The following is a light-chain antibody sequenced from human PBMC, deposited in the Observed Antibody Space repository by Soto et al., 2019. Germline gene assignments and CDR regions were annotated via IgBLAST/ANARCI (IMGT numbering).Light chain of an antibody. CDR3: QQAYSFPIT. V-gene: IGKV1D-12*01. CDR1: QDIAAY. Sequence: DVRVTQSPSSVSASVGDRVTITCRASQDIAAYLAWYQNKPGRAPELLIHAASSLQSGVPSRLSGSGYGTDFTITINSLQPEDFETYYCQQAYSFPITFGHGTRLEIK. J-gene: IGKJ5*01. CDR2: AAS.